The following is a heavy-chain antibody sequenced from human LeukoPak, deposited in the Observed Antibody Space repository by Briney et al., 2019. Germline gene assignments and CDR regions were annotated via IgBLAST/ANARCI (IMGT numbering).Heavy chain of an antibody. CDR3: ARDDFVSGYEYNWFDP. D-gene: IGHD5-12*01. CDR1: GFTFSGFA. CDR2: ISGSGDNT. J-gene: IGHJ5*02. V-gene: IGHV3-23*01. Sequence: GGSLRLSCAASGFTFSGFAMSWVRRTPGKGLEWVSGISGSGDNTLYAASVKGRFTISRDNAKNSLYLQMNSLRAEDTAVYYCARDDFVSGYEYNWFDPWGQGTLVTVSS.